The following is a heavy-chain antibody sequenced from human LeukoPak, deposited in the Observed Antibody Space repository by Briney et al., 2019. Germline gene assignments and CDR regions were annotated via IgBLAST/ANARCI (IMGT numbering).Heavy chain of an antibody. V-gene: IGHV1-8*01. CDR1: GYTFTSYD. CDR3: ATIGRSGYDWGVDY. D-gene: IGHD5-12*01. J-gene: IGHJ4*02. Sequence: ASVKVSCKASGYTFTSYDINWVRQATGQGLEWMGWMNPNSGNTGYAQKFQGRVTMTRNTSISTAYMELSSLRSEDTAVYYCATIGRSGYDWGVDYWGQGTLVTVS. CDR2: MNPNSGNT.